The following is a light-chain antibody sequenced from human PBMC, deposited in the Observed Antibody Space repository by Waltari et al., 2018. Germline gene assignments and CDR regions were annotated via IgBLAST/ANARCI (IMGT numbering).Light chain of an antibody. J-gene: IGLJ2*01. CDR1: SRDVGGYTY. CDR3: SSYAVSNNLL. V-gene: IGLV2-8*01. Sequence: QSALTQPPSASGSPGQSVTISCTGTSRDVGGYTYVSWYQQHPGKAPRLIIYEVNRRPSGVPDRFSGSKSGNTASLTVSGLQAEDEADYYCSSYAVSNNLLFGGGTKLTVL. CDR2: EVN.